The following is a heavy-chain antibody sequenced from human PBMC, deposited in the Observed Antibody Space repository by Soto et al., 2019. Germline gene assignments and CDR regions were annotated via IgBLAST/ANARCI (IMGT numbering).Heavy chain of an antibody. CDR2: ITGSGLKT. CDR1: GITFSSYA. Sequence: EVQLLESGGGVVQPGGSLRLSCAASGITFSSYAVSWVRQAPGKGLEWVSFITGSGLKTYYADSVKGRFTISRDTSQNTVYLHLNGLGAEYTARYFCAKEMPAAAYVETSPFALWGQGTLATVS. V-gene: IGHV3-23*01. D-gene: IGHD2-2*01. J-gene: IGHJ4*02. CDR3: AKEMPAAAYVETSPFAL.